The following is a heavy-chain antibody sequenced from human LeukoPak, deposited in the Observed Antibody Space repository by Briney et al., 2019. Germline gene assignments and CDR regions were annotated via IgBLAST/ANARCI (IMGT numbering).Heavy chain of an antibody. D-gene: IGHD3-22*01. CDR3: ARKTYYDSTLGQVFDY. Sequence: PGGSLRLSCAASGFTFSSYEINWVRQAPGKGLEWVSYISRISSTIYSADSVKGPFTISRDKAKNSLYLQKNSLRAEDTAVYYCARKTYYDSTLGQVFDYWGQGTLVTVSS. J-gene: IGHJ4*02. CDR2: ISRISSTI. CDR1: GFTFSSYE. V-gene: IGHV3-48*03.